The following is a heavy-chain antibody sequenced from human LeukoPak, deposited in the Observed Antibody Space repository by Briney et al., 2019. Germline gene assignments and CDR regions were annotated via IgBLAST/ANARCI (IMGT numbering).Heavy chain of an antibody. CDR2: IIPIFGTA. CDR3: AXCMADCSSTSXYDYYXXXXXV. Sequence: SVKVSCKASGGTFSSYAISWVRQAPGQGLEWMGGIIPIFGTANYAQKFQGRVTITADESTSTAYMELSSLRSEDTAVYYCAXCMADCSSTSXYDYYXXXXXVXGKGXXXTV. D-gene: IGHD2-2*01. V-gene: IGHV1-69*01. CDR1: GGTFSSYA. J-gene: IGHJ6*03.